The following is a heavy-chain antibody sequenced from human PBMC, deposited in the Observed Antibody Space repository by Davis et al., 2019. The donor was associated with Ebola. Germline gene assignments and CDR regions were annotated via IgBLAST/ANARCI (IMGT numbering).Heavy chain of an antibody. J-gene: IGHJ6*04. Sequence: AASVKVSCKASGYTFTSYGISWVLHSPFAWLEWMGCSRCEHGKRNYEQKLQGRVTMTTDTSTSTAYMELRGLRADETAVEYGGRVPIVVVPAAIVWYYGMDVWGKGTTGTVSS. CDR1: GYTFTSYG. D-gene: IGHD2-2*01. CDR2: SRCEHGKR. CDR3: GRVPIVVVPAAIVWYYGMDV. V-gene: IGHV1-18*01.